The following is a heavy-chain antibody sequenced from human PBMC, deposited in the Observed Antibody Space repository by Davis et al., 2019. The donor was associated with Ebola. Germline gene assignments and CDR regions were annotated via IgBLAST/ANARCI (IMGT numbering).Heavy chain of an antibody. CDR1: GYTFTNYP. CDR3: ARVEGEYHPPNWFDP. Sequence: SVKVSCKASGYTFTNYPISWVRQAPGQGLEWMGGIIPVLDRPEYAEKFQGRLTVSADESTNTAYMELSSLRSDDTAVYYCARVEGEYHPPNWFDPWGQGTLVTVSS. D-gene: IGHD2/OR15-2a*01. J-gene: IGHJ5*02. V-gene: IGHV1-69*10. CDR2: IIPVLDRP.